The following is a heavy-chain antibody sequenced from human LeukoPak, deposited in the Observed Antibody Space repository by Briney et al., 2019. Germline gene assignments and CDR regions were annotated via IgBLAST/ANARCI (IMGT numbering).Heavy chain of an antibody. CDR1: GFTFSSYE. J-gene: IGHJ5*02. Sequence: PGGSLRLSXAASGFTFSSYEMNWVRQAPGKGLEWVSYISSSGSTIYYADSVKGRFTISGDNAKNSLYLQMNSLRAEDTAVYYCARDPIPRIVVVPAAMSNWFDPRGQGTLVTVSS. V-gene: IGHV3-48*03. D-gene: IGHD2-2*01. CDR2: ISSSGSTI. CDR3: ARDPIPRIVVVPAAMSNWFDP.